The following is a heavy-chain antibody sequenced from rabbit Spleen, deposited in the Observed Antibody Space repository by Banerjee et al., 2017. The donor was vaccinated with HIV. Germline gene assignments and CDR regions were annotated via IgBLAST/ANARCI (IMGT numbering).Heavy chain of an antibody. J-gene: IGHJ4*01. CDR3: ARAGNSNVDYDL. D-gene: IGHD2-1*01. CDR2: IYAGSSGNT. Sequence: QEQLEESGGDLVKPEGSLTLTCTASGFSFSNSYWICWVRQAPGKGLEWIGCIYAGSSGNTYYASWAKGRFTISKPSSTTVTLQMTSLTAADTATYFCARAGNSNVDYDLWGPGTLVTVS. V-gene: IGHV1S45*01. CDR1: GFSFSNSYW.